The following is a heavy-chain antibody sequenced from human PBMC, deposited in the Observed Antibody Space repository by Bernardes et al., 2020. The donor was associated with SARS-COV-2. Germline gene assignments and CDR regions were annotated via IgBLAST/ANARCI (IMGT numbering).Heavy chain of an antibody. Sequence: ASVKVSCKASGYPFTGYYIHWVRQAPGQGLEWMGWINPNSGGTNYAQNFQGRVTMTRDTSIGTAYMELSGLRFDDTAVYYCALPPTNYDRYAMDRWGQGTTVTVSS. J-gene: IGHJ6*02. V-gene: IGHV1-2*02. CDR3: ALPPTNYDRYAMDR. CDR2: INPNSGGT. D-gene: IGHD3-22*01. CDR1: GYPFTGYY.